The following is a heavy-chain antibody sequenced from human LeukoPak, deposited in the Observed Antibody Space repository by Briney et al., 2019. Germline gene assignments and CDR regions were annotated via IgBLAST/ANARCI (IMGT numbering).Heavy chain of an antibody. Sequence: ASVKVSCKASGYTFTNYAVQWVRQAPGQRLEWMGWINAGNGDTKYSQRFQGRVTITRDTSARIAYMELNSLRSEDTAVYYCARDPRSGYHDYWGQGTPVTVSS. V-gene: IGHV1-3*01. CDR2: INAGNGDT. D-gene: IGHD3-22*01. J-gene: IGHJ4*02. CDR1: GYTFTNYA. CDR3: ARDPRSGYHDY.